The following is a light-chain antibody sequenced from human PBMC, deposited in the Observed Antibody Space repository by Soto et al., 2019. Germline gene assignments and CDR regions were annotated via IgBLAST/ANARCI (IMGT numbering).Light chain of an antibody. CDR3: QQLNSYPLT. J-gene: IGKJ5*01. CDR2: AAS. CDR1: QGISSY. Sequence: DIHLTQSPSFLSASVGDRVTITCRASQGISSYLAWYQQKPGKAPKLLIYAASTLQSGVPSRFSGSGSGTEFTLTISSLQPEDFATYYCQQLNSYPLTFGQGTRLEIK. V-gene: IGKV1-9*01.